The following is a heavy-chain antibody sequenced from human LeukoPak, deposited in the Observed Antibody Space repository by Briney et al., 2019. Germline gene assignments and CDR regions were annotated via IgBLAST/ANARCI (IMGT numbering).Heavy chain of an antibody. J-gene: IGHJ4*02. D-gene: IGHD3-10*01. CDR2: INHSGST. CDR3: AYTPLYGSGSYSVY. CDR1: GGSFSGYY. V-gene: IGHV4-34*01. Sequence: SETLSLTCAVYGGSFSGYYWSWIRQPPGKGLEWIGEINHSGSTNYNPSLKSRVTISVDTSKNQFSLKLSSVTAEDTALYYCAYTPLYGSGSYSVYWGQGTLVTVSS.